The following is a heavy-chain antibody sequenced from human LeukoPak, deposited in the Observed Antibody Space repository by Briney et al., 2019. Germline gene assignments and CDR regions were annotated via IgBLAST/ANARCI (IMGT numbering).Heavy chain of an antibody. CDR3: ARAYSSGWYEAFDI. D-gene: IGHD6-19*01. Sequence: GGSLRLSCAASGFTFSSYSMNWVRQAPGKGLEWVSSISSSSSYIYYADSAKGRFTISRDNAKNSLYLQMNSLRAEDTAVYYCARAYSSGWYEAFDIWGQGTMVTVSS. CDR2: ISSSSSYI. V-gene: IGHV3-21*01. J-gene: IGHJ3*02. CDR1: GFTFSSYS.